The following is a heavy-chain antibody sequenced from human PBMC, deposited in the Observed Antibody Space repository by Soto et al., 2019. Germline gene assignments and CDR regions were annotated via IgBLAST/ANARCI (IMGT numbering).Heavy chain of an antibody. CDR1: GFTFSSYR. V-gene: IGHV3-33*01. Sequence: WGSLRLPWSASGFTFSSYRLHCVRQDPGKGLEWVAVIWYEGSNKYYADSVKCRFTLSRDNSKNALYLQMNSLRSEDTAVYSCASGPAQWMVPNYYRDVWGKGTTVTVSS. CDR3: ASGPAQWMVPNYYRDV. CDR2: IWYEGSNK. D-gene: IGHD6-19*01. J-gene: IGHJ6*03.